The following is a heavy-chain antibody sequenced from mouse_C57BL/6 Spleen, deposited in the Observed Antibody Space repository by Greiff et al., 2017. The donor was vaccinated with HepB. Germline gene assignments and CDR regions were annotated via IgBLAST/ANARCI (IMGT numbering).Heavy chain of an antibody. Sequence: DVQLVESGAELVKPGASVKLSCTASGFNIKDYYMHWVKQRTEQGLEWIGRIDPEDGETKYAPKFQGKATITADTSSNTAYLQLSSLTSEDTAVYYCARSYGSSYWFAYWGQGTLVTVSA. CDR1: GFNIKDYY. J-gene: IGHJ3*01. CDR3: ARSYGSSYWFAY. CDR2: IDPEDGET. D-gene: IGHD1-1*01. V-gene: IGHV14-2*01.